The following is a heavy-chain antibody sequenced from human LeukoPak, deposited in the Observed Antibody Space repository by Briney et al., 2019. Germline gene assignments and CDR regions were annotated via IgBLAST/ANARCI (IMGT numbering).Heavy chain of an antibody. CDR2: ISSSSSTI. CDR3: ARDSSFFTYYYGSGSSHFDY. J-gene: IGHJ4*02. D-gene: IGHD3-10*01. Sequence: GGSLRLSCAASGFTFSSYSMNWVRQAPGKGLEWVSYISSSSSTIYYADSVKGRFTISRDNAKNSLYLQMNSLRAEDMAVYYCARDSSFFTYYYGSGSSHFDYWGQGTLVTVSS. CDR1: GFTFSSYS. V-gene: IGHV3-48*04.